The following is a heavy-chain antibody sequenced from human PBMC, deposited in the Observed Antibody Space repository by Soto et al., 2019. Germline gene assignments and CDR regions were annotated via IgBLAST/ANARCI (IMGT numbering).Heavy chain of an antibody. Sequence: QVQLVQSGAEVKTPGSSVKVSCKAPGGTFSTYAISWVRQAPGQGLEWMGGVIPIFGTPKYAQTFQGSVTITADEYTSTGYMELRRLRSEDTAVYYCARSQGGSSSLDIYYYYYYGMDVWGQGTTVTVSS. D-gene: IGHD2-15*01. CDR3: ARSQGGSSSLDIYYYYYYGMDV. CDR1: GGTFSTYA. V-gene: IGHV1-69*01. J-gene: IGHJ6*02. CDR2: VIPIFGTP.